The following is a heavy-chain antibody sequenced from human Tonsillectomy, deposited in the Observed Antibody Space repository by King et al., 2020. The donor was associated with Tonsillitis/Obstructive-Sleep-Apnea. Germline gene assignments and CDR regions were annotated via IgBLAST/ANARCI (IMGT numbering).Heavy chain of an antibody. D-gene: IGHD4-17*01. CDR1: GGSFSGYY. CDR3: ASISRYGDYEGWFDP. J-gene: IGHJ5*02. V-gene: IGHV4-34*01. CDR2: INHSGST. Sequence: VQLQQWGAGLLKPSETLSLTRAVYGGSFSGYYWSWIRQPPGKGLEWIGEINHSGSTNYNPSLKSRVTISVDTSKNQFSLKLSSVTAADTAVYYCASISRYGDYEGWFDPWGQGTLVTVSS.